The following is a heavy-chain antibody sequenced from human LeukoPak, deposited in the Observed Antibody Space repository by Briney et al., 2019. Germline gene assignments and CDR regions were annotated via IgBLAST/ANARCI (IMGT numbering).Heavy chain of an antibody. V-gene: IGHV3-30*03. CDR3: ARDPRYVSGSYTLDY. D-gene: IGHD3-10*01. Sequence: GGSLRLSCAASGFTSSSYGMHWVRQAPGKGLEWVAVISYDGSHKFYADSVKGRSTISRDNSRNTVYLQMNSLRGDDTAVYYCARDPRYVSGSYTLDYWGQGTLVTVSS. CDR1: GFTSSSYG. J-gene: IGHJ4*02. CDR2: ISYDGSHK.